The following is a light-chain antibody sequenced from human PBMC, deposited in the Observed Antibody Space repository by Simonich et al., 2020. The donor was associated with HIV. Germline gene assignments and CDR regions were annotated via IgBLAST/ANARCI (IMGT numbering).Light chain of an antibody. V-gene: IGLV2-14*01. CDR3: SSYTSSSTFWV. CDR2: YVS. CDR1: SSDVGGYNY. Sequence: QSALTQPASVSGSPGQSITISCTGTSSDVGGYNYVSWYQQHPGKAPKLMIYYVSKRPSGVSNRFSGSKSGNTASLTISGLQAEDAADYYCSSYTSSSTFWVFGGGTKLTVL. J-gene: IGLJ3*02.